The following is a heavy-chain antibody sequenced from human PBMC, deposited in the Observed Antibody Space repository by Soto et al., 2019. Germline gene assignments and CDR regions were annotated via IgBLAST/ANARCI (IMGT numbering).Heavy chain of an antibody. CDR2: INHSGNI. Sequence: PSETLSLTCAVYGGSFSGYYWSWIRQPPGKGLEWIGEINHSGNINYNPSLKSRVTISLDTSKNQFSLTLKSVTAADTAVYYCARGVTTDPAGYWGQGTLVTVSS. D-gene: IGHD4-17*01. CDR3: ARGVTTDPAGY. J-gene: IGHJ4*02. V-gene: IGHV4-34*01. CDR1: GGSFSGYY.